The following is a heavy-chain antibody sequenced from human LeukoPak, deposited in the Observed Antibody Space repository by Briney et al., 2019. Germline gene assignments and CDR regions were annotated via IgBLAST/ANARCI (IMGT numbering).Heavy chain of an antibody. CDR2: MNPNSGNT. CDR3: ARIVGATGPIDY. J-gene: IGHJ4*02. CDR1: GYTFTSYD. V-gene: IGHV1-8*01. Sequence: ASVKVSCKASGYTFTSYDINWVRQATGQGLEWMGWMNPNSGNTGYAQKFQGRVTMTRDTSISTAYMELSRLRSDDTAVYYCARIVGATGPIDYWGQGTLVTVSS. D-gene: IGHD1-26*01.